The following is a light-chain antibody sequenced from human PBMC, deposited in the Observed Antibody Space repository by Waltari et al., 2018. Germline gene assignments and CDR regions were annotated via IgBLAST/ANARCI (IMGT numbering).Light chain of an antibody. Sequence: QSALTQPVSVSGSPGQSITISCTGTSSDVGNYKRVSWYQQHPGKAPKLMIYAVSKRPSGVSDRFSGSKSGDMASLTISGLQPEDEAEYFCSSYAGSSKGVFGGGTKVTVL. CDR3: SSYAGSSKGV. V-gene: IGLV2-23*02. J-gene: IGLJ2*01. CDR2: AVS. CDR1: SSDVGNYKR.